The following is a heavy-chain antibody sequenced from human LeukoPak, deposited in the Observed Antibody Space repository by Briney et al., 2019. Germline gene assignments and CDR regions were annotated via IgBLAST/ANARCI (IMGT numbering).Heavy chain of an antibody. CDR3: ARAVGGDGSGSL. V-gene: IGHV4-59*01. D-gene: IGHD3-10*01. CDR2: IYYRVTS. CDR1: GDSISTYY. Sequence: SETLSLTCSVSGDSISTYYWSWIRQPPGKGLEWIGYIYYRVTSDYNPSLKSRVTMSVDMSTRQISLKLSSVTAADTAVYYCARAVGGDGSGSLWGPGTLVTVSS. J-gene: IGHJ4*02.